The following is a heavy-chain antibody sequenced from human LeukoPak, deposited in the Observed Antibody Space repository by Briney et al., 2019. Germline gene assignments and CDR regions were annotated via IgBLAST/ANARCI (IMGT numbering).Heavy chain of an antibody. V-gene: IGHV6-1*01. D-gene: IGHD3-16*01. J-gene: IGHJ3*02. Sequence: SQTLSLTCAISGDSVSRNTAAWSWIRQSPSKGLEWLGRTYYRSKWYGDSAVSMKGRISITPDTSKNQFSLQLNSVTPDDTAMYCARETVMRGGPDAFDIWGQGTMVIVSS. CDR1: GDSVSRNTAA. CDR3: ARETVMRGGPDAFDI. CDR2: TYYRSKWYG.